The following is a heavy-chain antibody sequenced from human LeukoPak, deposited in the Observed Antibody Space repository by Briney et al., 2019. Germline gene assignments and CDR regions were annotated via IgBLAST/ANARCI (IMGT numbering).Heavy chain of an antibody. CDR1: GYTFTSYY. Sequence: ASVKVSCKASGYTFTSYYMHWVRQAPGQGLEWMGIINPSGGSTSYAQKFQGRVTMTRDTSTSTVYMELSSLRSEDTAVYYCARDPVLRYFDWLSNLNWFDPWGQGTLVTVSS. J-gene: IGHJ5*02. CDR3: ARDPVLRYFDWLSNLNWFDP. CDR2: INPSGGST. D-gene: IGHD3-9*01. V-gene: IGHV1-46*01.